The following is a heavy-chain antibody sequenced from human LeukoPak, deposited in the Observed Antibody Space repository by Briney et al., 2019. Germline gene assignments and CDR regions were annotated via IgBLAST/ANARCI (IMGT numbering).Heavy chain of an antibody. V-gene: IGHV3-7*01. J-gene: IGHJ4*02. CDR3: ARDNAIWAATVPYYFDY. D-gene: IGHD5-18*01. Sequence: GGSLILSCAASGFTFSSYWMSWVRQAPGKGLEWVANIKQDGSEKYYVDSVKGRFTISRDNAKNSLYLQMNSLRAEDTAVYYCARDNAIWAATVPYYFDYWGQGTLVTVSS. CDR1: GFTFSSYW. CDR2: IKQDGSEK.